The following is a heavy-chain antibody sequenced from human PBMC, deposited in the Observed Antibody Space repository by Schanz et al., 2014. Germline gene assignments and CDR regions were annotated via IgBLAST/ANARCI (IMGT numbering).Heavy chain of an antibody. J-gene: IGHJ3*02. CDR2: ISSSSSTI. V-gene: IGHV3-48*02. CDR3: ASLRVEYSSSFGAFDI. D-gene: IGHD6-6*01. CDR1: GFTVSAYS. Sequence: EVQVVESGGGLVRPGGSLRLSCSGFTVSAYSANWVRQAPGKGLEWVSYISSSSSTIYYADSVKGRFTISRDNAKNSLYLQMNSLRDEDTAVYYCASLRVEYSSSFGAFDIWGQGTMVTVSS.